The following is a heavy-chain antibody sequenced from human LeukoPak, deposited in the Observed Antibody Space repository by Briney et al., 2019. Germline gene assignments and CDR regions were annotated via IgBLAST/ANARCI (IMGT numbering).Heavy chain of an antibody. CDR1: GFTFSSYA. CDR2: ISGSGGST. Sequence: GGSLRLSCAASGFTFSSYAMSWVRQAPGKGLEWVSAISGSGGSTYYAASVKGRFTISRDNSKNTLYMQVNSLRVEDTAVYYCARDLRASYCDILTGNAFDIWRQGTMVTVSS. J-gene: IGHJ3*02. V-gene: IGHV3-23*01. D-gene: IGHD3-9*01. CDR3: ARDLRASYCDILTGNAFDI.